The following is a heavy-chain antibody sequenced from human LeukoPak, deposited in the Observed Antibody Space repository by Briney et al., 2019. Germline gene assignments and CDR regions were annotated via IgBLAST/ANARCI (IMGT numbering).Heavy chain of an antibody. Sequence: GGSLRLSCAASGFTFSSYAMSWVRQAPGKGLEWLSYISTSSSYTNYADSVKGRFTISRDNAKNSLYLQMNSLRAEDTAVYYCARGQGYSYGEDFDYWGQGTLVTVSS. CDR3: ARGQGYSYGEDFDY. V-gene: IGHV3-11*05. J-gene: IGHJ4*02. D-gene: IGHD5-18*01. CDR2: ISTSSSYT. CDR1: GFTFSSYA.